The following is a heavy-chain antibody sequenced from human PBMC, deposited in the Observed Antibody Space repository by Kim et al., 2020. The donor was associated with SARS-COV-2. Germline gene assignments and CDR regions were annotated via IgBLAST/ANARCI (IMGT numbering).Heavy chain of an antibody. J-gene: IGHJ6*02. CDR2: IWYDGSNK. D-gene: IGHD6-13*01. V-gene: IGHV3-33*01. Sequence: GGSLRLSCAASGFTFSSYGMHWVRQAPGKGLEWVAVIWYDGSNKYYADSVKGRFTISRDNSKNTLYLQMNSWRAEDTAVYYCARDWAAAGTYYYYGMDVWGRLTTVTVSS. CDR3: ARDWAAAGTYYYYGMDV. CDR1: GFTFSSYG.